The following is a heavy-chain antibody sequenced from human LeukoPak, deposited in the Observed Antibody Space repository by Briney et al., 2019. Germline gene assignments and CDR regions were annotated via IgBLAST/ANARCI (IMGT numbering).Heavy chain of an antibody. CDR2: IYHSGST. CDR3: VRLRWELLAPYFDH. J-gene: IGHJ4*02. Sequence: SETLSLTCSVSTDSTNTYYWSWIRQSPGKGLEWIGHIYHSGSTDYTPSFKRRVTVSIDMSKNAFSLKLTSVTVADTAMYYCVRLRWELLAPYFDHWGQGAFVIVSS. CDR1: TDSTNTYY. D-gene: IGHD2-15*01. V-gene: IGHV4-59*13.